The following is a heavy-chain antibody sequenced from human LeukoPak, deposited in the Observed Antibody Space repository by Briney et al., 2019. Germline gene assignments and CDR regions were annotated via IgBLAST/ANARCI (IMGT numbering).Heavy chain of an antibody. CDR2: IRSKAYGGTT. J-gene: IGHJ3*02. V-gene: IGHV3-49*04. CDR1: GFTFGDYA. CDR3: TRDPQSNWGHAFDI. Sequence: GGSLRLSCTASGFTFGDYAMSWVRQAPGKGLEWVGFIRSKAYGGTTEYAASVKGRFTTSRDDSKSIAYLQMNSLKTEDTAVYYCTRDPQSNWGHAFDIWGQGTMVTVS. D-gene: IGHD7-27*01.